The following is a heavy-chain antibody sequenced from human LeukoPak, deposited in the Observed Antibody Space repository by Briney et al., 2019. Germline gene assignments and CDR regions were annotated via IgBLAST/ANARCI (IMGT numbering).Heavy chain of an antibody. V-gene: IGHV1-18*01. CDR1: GYTFTSYG. J-gene: IGHJ5*02. D-gene: IGHD2-2*02. Sequence: ASVKVSCKASGYTFTSYGISWVRQAPGQGLEWMGWINPNSGGTNYAQKFQGRVTITADKSTSTAYMELSSLRSEDTAVYYCANGGYCSSTSCYNGWWFDPWGQGTLVTVSS. CDR3: ANGGYCSSTSCYNGWWFDP. CDR2: INPNSGGT.